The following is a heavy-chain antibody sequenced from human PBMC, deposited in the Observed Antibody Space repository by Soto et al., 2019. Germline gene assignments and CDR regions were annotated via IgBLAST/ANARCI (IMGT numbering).Heavy chain of an antibody. V-gene: IGHV1-69*02. Sequence: QVQLVQSGAEVKKPGSSVKVSCKASGGTFSSYTISWVRQAPGQGLEWMGRIIPILGIANYVQKFQGRVTITADKSTSTAYMELSSLRSEDTAVYYCARGSSGWYVDWGQGTLVTVSS. D-gene: IGHD6-19*01. J-gene: IGHJ4*02. CDR2: IIPILGIA. CDR3: ARGSSGWYVD. CDR1: GGTFSSYT.